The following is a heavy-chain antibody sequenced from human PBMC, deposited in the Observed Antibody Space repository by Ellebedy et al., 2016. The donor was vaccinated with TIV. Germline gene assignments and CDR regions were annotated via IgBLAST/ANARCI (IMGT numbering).Heavy chain of an antibody. Sequence: GSLRLSXTVSGGSISGFYCSWIRQPPGKRLGWIGYIYSSGSNNYNPSLRSRVTMSVDSSKSRFSLKLSSVTAADTAVYYCAGRYSYGSLDYWGQGTLVAVSS. CDR1: GGSISGFY. CDR3: AGRYSYGSLDY. V-gene: IGHV4-59*01. J-gene: IGHJ4*02. D-gene: IGHD5-18*01. CDR2: IYSSGSN.